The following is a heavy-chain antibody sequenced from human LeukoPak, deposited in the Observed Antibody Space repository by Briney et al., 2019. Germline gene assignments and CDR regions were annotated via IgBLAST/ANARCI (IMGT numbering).Heavy chain of an antibody. CDR2: ISWNSGSI. Sequence: AGGSLRLSCAASGFTFDDYAMHWVRQAPGKGLEWVSGISWNSGSIGYADSVKGRFTISRDNAKNSLYLQMNSLRAEDMALYYCAKGPWPYYYGSGSWYFDYWGQGTLVTVSS. V-gene: IGHV3-9*03. D-gene: IGHD3-10*01. CDR3: AKGPWPYYYGSGSWYFDY. J-gene: IGHJ4*02. CDR1: GFTFDDYA.